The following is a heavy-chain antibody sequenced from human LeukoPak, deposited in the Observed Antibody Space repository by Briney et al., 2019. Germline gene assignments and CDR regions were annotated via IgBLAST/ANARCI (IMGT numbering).Heavy chain of an antibody. CDR1: GYSFTDYY. V-gene: IGHV1-2*02. J-gene: IGHJ5*02. D-gene: IGHD2-21*01. Sequence: RASVKVSCKTSGYSFTDYYMHWVRQAPGQGLEWMGWINPNSGGTSSAQKFQGRVTMTRDTPITTVYMEVSWLTSDDTAIYYCARADRLDGGPYLIGPWGQGTLVTVSS. CDR3: ARADRLDGGPYLIGP. CDR2: INPNSGGT.